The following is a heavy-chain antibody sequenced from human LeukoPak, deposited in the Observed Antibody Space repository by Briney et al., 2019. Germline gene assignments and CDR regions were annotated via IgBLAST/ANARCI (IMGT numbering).Heavy chain of an antibody. D-gene: IGHD1-20*01. CDR2: INHSGST. CDR3: ASAYYWTFDY. J-gene: IGHJ4*02. CDR1: GGSISTSNYY. V-gene: IGHV4-39*07. Sequence: SETLSLTCTVSGGSISTSNYYWGWIRQPPGKGLEWIGEINHSGSTNYNPSLKSRVTISVDTSKNQFSLKLSSVTAADTAVYYCASAYYWTFDYWGQGTLVTVSS.